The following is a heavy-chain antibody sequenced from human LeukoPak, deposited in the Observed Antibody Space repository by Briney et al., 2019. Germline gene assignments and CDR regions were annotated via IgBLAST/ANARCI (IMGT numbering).Heavy chain of an antibody. CDR2: IYYSGST. V-gene: IGHV4-31*03. J-gene: IGHJ5*02. CDR1: GGSISSGGYY. Sequence: SETLSLTCTVSGGSISSGGYYWSWIRQHPGKGLEWIGYIYYSGSTYYNPSLKGRVTISVDTSKNQFSLKLSSVTAADTAVYYCARAPRDSSGYYYVASWFDPWGQGTLVTVSS. D-gene: IGHD3-22*01. CDR3: ARAPRDSSGYYYVASWFDP.